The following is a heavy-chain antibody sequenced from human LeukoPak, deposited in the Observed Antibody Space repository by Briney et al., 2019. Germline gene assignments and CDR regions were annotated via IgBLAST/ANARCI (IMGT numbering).Heavy chain of an antibody. CDR2: IYYSGTT. J-gene: IGHJ4*02. V-gene: IGHV4-31*03. CDR3: ARASRLGELSLGY. CDR1: GGSINNDGHY. D-gene: IGHD3-16*02. Sequence: SETLSLTCTVSGGSINNDGHYWSWIRQHPGKGLEWIGYIYYSGTTYYTSSLKSRVTISVGTSKNQFSLQQSSVTAADTAVYYCARASRLGELSLGYWGQGTLVTVSS.